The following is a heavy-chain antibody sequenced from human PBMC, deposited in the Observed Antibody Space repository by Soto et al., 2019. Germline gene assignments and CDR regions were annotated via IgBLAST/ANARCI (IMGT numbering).Heavy chain of an antibody. CDR3: ARMAAAGTSDYYYGMDV. CDR2: ISAYNGNT. V-gene: IGHV1-18*01. D-gene: IGHD6-13*01. CDR1: GYTFTSYG. J-gene: IGHJ6*02. Sequence: ASVKVSCKASGYTFTSYGISWVRQAPGQGLEWMGWISAYNGNTNYAQKLQGRVTMTTDTSTSTAYMELRSLRSEDTAVYYCARMAAAGTSDYYYGMDVWGQGTTVTVSS.